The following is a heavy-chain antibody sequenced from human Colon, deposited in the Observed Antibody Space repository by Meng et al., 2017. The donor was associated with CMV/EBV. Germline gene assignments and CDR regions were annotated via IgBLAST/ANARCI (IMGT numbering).Heavy chain of an antibody. CDR2: INHSGST. CDR1: GGAFSGYD. Sequence: QLRLQQWGAGLLKPSETLSLPCAGYGGAFSGYDWSWIRQPPGKGLEWIGEINHSGSTNYNPSLKSQVTISVDTSKNQFSLKLSSVTAADTAVYYCARGLYGSGRHQIDYWGQGTLVTVSS. CDR3: ARGLYGSGRHQIDY. J-gene: IGHJ4*02. D-gene: IGHD3-10*01. V-gene: IGHV4-34*01.